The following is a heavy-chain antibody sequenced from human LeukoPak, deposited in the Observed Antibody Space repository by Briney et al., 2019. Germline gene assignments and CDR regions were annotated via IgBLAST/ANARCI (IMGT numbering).Heavy chain of an antibody. D-gene: IGHD3-22*01. J-gene: IGHJ5*02. CDR2: ITFSSSYI. CDR3: ASLYYHDSA. CDR1: GFTFSSDS. V-gene: IGHV3-21*01. Sequence: GGSLRLSCAASGFTFSSDSMNWVRQAPGKGLEWISSITFSSSYIYYADSVKGRFTISRDNAKNSLYLQMNSLRAEDTAVYYCASLYYHDSAWGQGTLVTVSP.